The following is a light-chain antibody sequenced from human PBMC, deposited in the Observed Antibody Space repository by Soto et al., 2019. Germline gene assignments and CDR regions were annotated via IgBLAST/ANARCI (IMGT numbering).Light chain of an antibody. Sequence: EIVFTQSPFTLSLAAVEIATLSCRASQSVSNNYLAWYQQKPGQAPRLLIYGASNRATGIPDRFSGSGSGTDFTLTISRLETEDFAVYYCQQYGSSGTFGQGTKVDIK. CDR3: QQYGSSGT. J-gene: IGKJ1*01. CDR2: GAS. V-gene: IGKV3-20*01. CDR1: QSVSNNY.